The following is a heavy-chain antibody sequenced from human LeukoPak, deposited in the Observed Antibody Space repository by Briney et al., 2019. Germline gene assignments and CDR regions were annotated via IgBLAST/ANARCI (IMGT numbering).Heavy chain of an antibody. Sequence: ASVKVSCKASGYTFTGYYMHWVRQAPGHGLEWMGWINPNSGGTNYAQKFQGRVTMTRDTSISTAYMELSRLRSDDTAVYYCARGPPYSSSSIYYYYMDVWGKGTTVTVSS. J-gene: IGHJ6*03. V-gene: IGHV1-2*02. CDR1: GYTFTGYY. CDR3: ARGPPYSSSSIYYYYMDV. D-gene: IGHD6-6*01. CDR2: INPNSGGT.